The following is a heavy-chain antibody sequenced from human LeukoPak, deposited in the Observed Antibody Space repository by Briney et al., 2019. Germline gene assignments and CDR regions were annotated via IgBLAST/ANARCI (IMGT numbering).Heavy chain of an antibody. Sequence: ASVKVSCKASGGTFSSYAISWVRQAPGQGLEWMGRIIPILGIANYAQKFQGRVTITADKFTSTAYMEMSSLRSEVTAVYYCARVPSITMVRGVIITPNWFDPWGQGTLVTVSS. J-gene: IGHJ5*02. CDR2: IIPILGIA. V-gene: IGHV1-69*04. CDR3: ARVPSITMVRGVIITPNWFDP. CDR1: GGTFSSYA. D-gene: IGHD3-10*01.